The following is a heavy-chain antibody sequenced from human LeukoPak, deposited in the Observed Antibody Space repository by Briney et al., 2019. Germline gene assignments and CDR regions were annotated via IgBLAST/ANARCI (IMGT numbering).Heavy chain of an antibody. J-gene: IGHJ4*02. CDR1: GGSISSYY. CDR3: ARDSRGPREYYFDY. V-gene: IGHV4-59*12. Sequence: PSETLSLTCSVSGGSISSYYWSWIRQPPGKGLEWIGYIYYSGSTNYNPSLKSRVTISVDRSKNQFSLKLSSVTAADTAVYYCARDSRGPREYYFDYWGQGALVTASS. CDR2: IYYSGST.